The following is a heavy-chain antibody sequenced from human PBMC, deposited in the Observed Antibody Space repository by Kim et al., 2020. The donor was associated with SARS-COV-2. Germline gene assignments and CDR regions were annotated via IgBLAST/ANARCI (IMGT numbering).Heavy chain of an antibody. CDR1: GGSFHSGSYY. V-gene: IGHV4-61*02. CDR3: VRALYKNYFDF. Sequence: SETLSLTCTVSGGSFHSGSYYWNWIRQPAGKGLEWIGRIYASGTTNYNPSLKSRVTISVDTSKNQFSLKMSSLTAADTAVYYCVRALYKNYFDFWGQGTLLNV. J-gene: IGHJ4*02. D-gene: IGHD3-10*01. CDR2: IYASGTT.